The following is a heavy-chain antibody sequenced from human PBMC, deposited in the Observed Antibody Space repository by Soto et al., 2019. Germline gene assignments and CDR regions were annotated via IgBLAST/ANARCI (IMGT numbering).Heavy chain of an antibody. V-gene: IGHV1-69*02. CDR3: ARAYAAAGRGNFDY. J-gene: IGHJ4*02. CDR1: GGTFSSYT. D-gene: IGHD6-13*01. CDR2: IIPILGIA. Sequence: QVQLVQSGAEVKKPGSSVKVSCKASGGTFSSYTISWVRQAPGQGLEWMGRIIPILGIANYAQKCQGRVTITADKSTSTAYMELSSLRSEDTAVYYCARAYAAAGRGNFDYWGQGTLVTVSS.